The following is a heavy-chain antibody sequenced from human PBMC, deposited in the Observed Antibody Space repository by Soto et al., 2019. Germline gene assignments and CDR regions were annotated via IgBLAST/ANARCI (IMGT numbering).Heavy chain of an antibody. CDR2: ISGSGGST. V-gene: IGHV3-23*01. D-gene: IGHD5-12*01. Sequence: LRLSCAASGFTFSSYAMSWVRQAPGKGLEWVSAISGSGGSTYYADSVKGQFTISRDNSKNTLYLQMNSLRAEDTAVYYCARYAERGYSGYDYNYWGQGTLVTVSS. CDR1: GFTFSSYA. J-gene: IGHJ4*02. CDR3: ARYAERGYSGYDYNY.